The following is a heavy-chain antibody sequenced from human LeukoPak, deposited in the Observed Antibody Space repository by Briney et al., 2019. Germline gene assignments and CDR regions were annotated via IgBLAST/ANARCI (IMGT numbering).Heavy chain of an antibody. CDR2: ISYDGSNK. J-gene: IGHJ4*02. V-gene: IGHV3-30*18. Sequence: GGSLRLSCAASGFTFSSYGMHWVRQAPGKGLEWVAVISYDGSNKYYADSVKGRLTISRDNSKNTLYLQMNSLRAEDTAVYYCAKSAGGTYSSSWYYFDYWGQGTLVTVSS. CDR3: AKSAGGTYSSSWYYFDY. D-gene: IGHD6-13*01. CDR1: GFTFSSYG.